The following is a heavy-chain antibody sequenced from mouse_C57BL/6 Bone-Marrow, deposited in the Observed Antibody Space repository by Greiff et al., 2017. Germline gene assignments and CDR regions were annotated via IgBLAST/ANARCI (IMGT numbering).Heavy chain of an antibody. CDR1: GYTFTSYW. V-gene: IGHV1-53*01. CDR2: INPSNGGT. CDR3: ARATVVATDFDY. D-gene: IGHD1-1*01. Sequence: QVQLQQSGTELVKPGASVKLSCKASGYTFTSYWMHWVKQRPGQGLEWIGNINPSNGGTNYNEKFKSKATLTVDKSSSTAYMQLSSLTSEDSAVYYCARATVVATDFDYWGQGTTLTVSS. J-gene: IGHJ2*01.